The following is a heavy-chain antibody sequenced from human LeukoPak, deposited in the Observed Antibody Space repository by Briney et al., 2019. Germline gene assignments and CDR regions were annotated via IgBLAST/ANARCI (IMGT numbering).Heavy chain of an antibody. CDR3: VIQISGVVY. CDR1: GFPFSNNW. Sequence: GSLSLSCAASGFPFSNNWMHWVRPASGKGLVWVSRISGDGSSTDYADSVKGRAIVSRDNAKNTLYLQMNSLRAEDTAVYYCVIQISGVVYWGQGTLVTVSS. J-gene: IGHJ4*02. D-gene: IGHD3-3*01. CDR2: ISGDGSST. V-gene: IGHV3-74*01.